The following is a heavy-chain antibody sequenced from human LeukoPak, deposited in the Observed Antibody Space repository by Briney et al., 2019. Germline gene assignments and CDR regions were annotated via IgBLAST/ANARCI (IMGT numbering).Heavy chain of an antibody. V-gene: IGHV4-59*08. CDR2: VYYRGSA. D-gene: IGHD2-2*01. CDR1: GASIHDDH. CDR3: ARHRVVPAAEFDY. J-gene: IGHJ4*02. Sequence: SETLSLTCTVSGASIHDDHFTWIRQPPGRGLEWIGFVYYRGSAKYNPSLESRVTISVDTSKKQISLILKSVTAADTAVYYCARHRVVPAAEFDYWGQGTLVTVSS.